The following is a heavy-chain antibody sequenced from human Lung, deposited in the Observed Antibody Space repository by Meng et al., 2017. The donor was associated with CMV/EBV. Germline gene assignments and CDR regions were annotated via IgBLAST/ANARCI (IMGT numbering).Heavy chain of an antibody. V-gene: IGHV3-66*02. Sequence: GESLKISCAASGFTVSSNYMTWVRQDPGKGLEWVSVIYSGGRTYYADSVKGRFTISRDNSRNSVYLQMNSLRPEDTAVYYCARVNFGVVTYFDYWGQGTXVTVSS. CDR2: IYSGGRT. D-gene: IGHD3-3*01. CDR3: ARVNFGVVTYFDY. CDR1: GFTVSSNY. J-gene: IGHJ4*02.